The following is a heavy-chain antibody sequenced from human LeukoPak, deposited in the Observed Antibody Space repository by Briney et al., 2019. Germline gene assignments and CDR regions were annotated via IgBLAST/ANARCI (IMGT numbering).Heavy chain of an antibody. CDR2: INHSGST. J-gene: IGHJ5*02. D-gene: IGHD1-26*01. CDR1: GGSFSGYY. Sequence: SETLSLTCAVYGGSFSGYYWSWIRQPPGKGLEWIGEINHSGSTNYNPSLKSRVTISVDTSKNQFPLKLSSVTAADTAVYYCARGSATGSFDPWGQGTLVTVSS. CDR3: ARGSATGSFDP. V-gene: IGHV4-34*01.